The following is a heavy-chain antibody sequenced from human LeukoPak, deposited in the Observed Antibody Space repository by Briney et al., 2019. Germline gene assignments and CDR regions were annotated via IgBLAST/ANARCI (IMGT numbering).Heavy chain of an antibody. J-gene: IGHJ6*03. CDR1: GGSISSGSYY. D-gene: IGHD4-17*01. Sequence: PSQTLSLTCTVSGGSISSGSYYWSWIRQPAGKGLEWIGRIYTSGSTNYNPSLKSRVTISVDTSKNQFSLKLSSVTAADTAVYYCARDRGDYDPYYYYYYMDVWGKGTTVTISS. CDR3: ARDRGDYDPYYYYYYMDV. V-gene: IGHV4-61*02. CDR2: IYTSGST.